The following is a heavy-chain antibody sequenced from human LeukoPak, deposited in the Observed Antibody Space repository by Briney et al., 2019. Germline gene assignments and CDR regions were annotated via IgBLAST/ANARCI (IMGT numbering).Heavy chain of an antibody. CDR3: ARVCPPWGTVTTPGYYMDV. CDR1: GGFISSYY. Sequence: PSETLSLTCTVSGGFISSYYWSWIRQPPGKGLEWIGYIYYSGSTNYNPSLKSRVTISVDTSKNQFSLKLSSVTAADTAVYYCARVCPPWGTVTTPGYYMDVWGKGTTVTVSS. V-gene: IGHV4-59*01. J-gene: IGHJ6*03. D-gene: IGHD4-17*01. CDR2: IYYSGST.